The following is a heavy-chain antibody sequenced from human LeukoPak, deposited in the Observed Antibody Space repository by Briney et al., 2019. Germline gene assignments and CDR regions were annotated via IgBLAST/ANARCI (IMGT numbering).Heavy chain of an antibody. CDR2: ISSSASTI. V-gene: IGHV3-48*03. Sequence: GGSLRLSCAASGFTFSGYEMNWVRQAPGEGLEWVSYISSSASTIYYADSVKGRFTTSRDNAKNSLYLQMDSLRVEDTAVYYCARRWGHFDYWGQGTLVTVSS. CDR3: ARRWGHFDY. J-gene: IGHJ4*02. CDR1: GFTFSGYE. D-gene: IGHD7-27*01.